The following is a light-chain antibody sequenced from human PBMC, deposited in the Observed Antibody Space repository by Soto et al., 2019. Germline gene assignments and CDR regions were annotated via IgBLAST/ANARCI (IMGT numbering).Light chain of an antibody. CDR2: RNN. V-gene: IGLV1-47*01. CDR1: SSNIGSNY. Sequence: VLTQPPSASGTPGQRVTISCSGSSSNIGSNYVYWYQQLPGTAPKLLIYRNNQRPSGVPDRFSGSKSGTSASLAISGLRSEDEADYYCAAWDDSLSGYVFRTGTKVTVL. CDR3: AAWDDSLSGYV. J-gene: IGLJ1*01.